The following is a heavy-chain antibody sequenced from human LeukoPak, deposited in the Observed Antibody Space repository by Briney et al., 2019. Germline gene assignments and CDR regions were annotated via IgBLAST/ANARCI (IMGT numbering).Heavy chain of an antibody. Sequence: SETLSLTCTVSGYSISSGYYWGWIRQPPGKGLEWIGSIYHSGSTYYNPSLKSRVTISVDTSKNQFSLKLSSVTAADTAVYYCARDHVDTAMATDYWGQGTLVTVSS. CDR1: GYSISSGYY. V-gene: IGHV4-38-2*02. CDR3: ARDHVDTAMATDY. CDR2: IYHSGST. D-gene: IGHD5-18*01. J-gene: IGHJ4*02.